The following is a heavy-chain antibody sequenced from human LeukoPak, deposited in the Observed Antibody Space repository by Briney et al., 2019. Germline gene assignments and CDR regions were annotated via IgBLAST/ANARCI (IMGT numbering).Heavy chain of an antibody. CDR1: GYTFTNYW. J-gene: IGHJ4*02. Sequence: GESLKISCKGSGYTFTNYWIGWVRQMPGKGLEWMGIIHPGDSHARYSPSFQGQVTFSADKSISTAYVQWSRLKASDTAMYYCARLNIEVTGTVDYWGQGSLVTVSS. CDR2: IHPGDSHA. V-gene: IGHV5-51*01. D-gene: IGHD6-19*01. CDR3: ARLNIEVTGTVDY.